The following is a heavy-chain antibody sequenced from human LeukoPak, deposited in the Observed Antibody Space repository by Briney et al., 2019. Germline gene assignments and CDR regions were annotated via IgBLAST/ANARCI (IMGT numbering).Heavy chain of an antibody. J-gene: IGHJ2*01. Sequence: AGSLRLSCAASGLTIRYDGMSWVRQAPGKGLECVSSITGSGGSTYVDSVKGRFTISRDNSKNTLYLQMNSLRAEDTAVYYCAKNLLGSEAYSWYFDLWGRGTLVTVSS. D-gene: IGHD2-15*01. CDR1: GLTIRYDG. V-gene: IGHV3-23*01. CDR2: ITGSGGST. CDR3: AKNLLGSEAYSWYFDL.